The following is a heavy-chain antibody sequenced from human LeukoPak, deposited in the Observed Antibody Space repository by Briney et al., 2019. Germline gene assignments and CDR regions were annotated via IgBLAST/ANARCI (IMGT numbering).Heavy chain of an antibody. Sequence: PSETLSLTCTVSGGSISSYYWSWIRQPPGKGLEWIGYIYYSGSTNYNPSLKSRVTISVDTSKNQFSLKLSSVTAADTAVYYCARRNYGSESYSRLDYWGQGSLVTVSS. D-gene: IGHD3-10*01. CDR2: IYYSGST. CDR3: ARRNYGSESYSRLDY. CDR1: GGSISSYY. V-gene: IGHV4-59*08. J-gene: IGHJ4*02.